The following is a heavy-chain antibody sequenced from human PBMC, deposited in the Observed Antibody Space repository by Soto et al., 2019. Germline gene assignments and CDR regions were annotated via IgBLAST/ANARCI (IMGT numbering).Heavy chain of an antibody. D-gene: IGHD4-17*01. CDR2: IYYTGTP. Sequence: QVRLQESGPGLVKPSETLSLTCTVSGDSISSDGSSWSWIRHPPGKGLEWIGNIYYTGTPYYNPSLRRRVKISVDPSKNPFSLRLNSVPASDSAVYYCARAVSLSVGDLAPFDNWGPGTGVTVSS. V-gene: IGHV4-31*03. CDR3: ARAVSLSVGDLAPFDN. J-gene: IGHJ4*02. CDR1: GDSISSDGSS.